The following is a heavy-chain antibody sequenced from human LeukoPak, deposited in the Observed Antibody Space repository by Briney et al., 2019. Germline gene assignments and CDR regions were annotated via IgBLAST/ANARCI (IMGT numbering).Heavy chain of an antibody. V-gene: IGHV3-48*03. CDR2: ISSSGFTI. J-gene: IGHJ6*02. CDR1: RFTFSNYE. Sequence: PGGSLRLSCAASRFTFSNYEINWVRQAPGKGLEWVSYISSSGFTIYYADSVKGRFTISRDNAKNSLYLQMNSLRAEDTAVYYCARGYYYDRSGSNGYHGMDVWGQGTTVTVSS. D-gene: IGHD3-22*01. CDR3: ARGYYYDRSGSNGYHGMDV.